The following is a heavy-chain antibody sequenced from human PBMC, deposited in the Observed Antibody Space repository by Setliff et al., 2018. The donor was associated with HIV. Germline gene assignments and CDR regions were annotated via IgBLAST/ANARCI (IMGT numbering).Heavy chain of an antibody. Sequence: ASVKVSCKASGFTFSDYYIHWVRQAPGQGLEWMGRISPNSDVTNYAQNFQGRVTMTRDTSTNTVYMDLSSLKSEDTAVYYCVREARGGYFDYWGQGTLVTSPQ. J-gene: IGHJ4*02. CDR3: VREARGGYFDY. CDR1: GFTFSDYY. V-gene: IGHV1-2*06. D-gene: IGHD2-15*01. CDR2: ISPNSDVT.